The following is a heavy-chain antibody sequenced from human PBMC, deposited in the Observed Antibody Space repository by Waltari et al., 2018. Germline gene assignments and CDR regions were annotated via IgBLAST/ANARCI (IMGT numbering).Heavy chain of an antibody. CDR3: AEDLVAGPGLDY. D-gene: IGHD2-15*01. J-gene: IGHJ4*02. Sequence: QVQLVESGGGVVQPGRSLRLSCAASGFTFSSYGMHWVRQAPGKGLEGVAVIWYDGSKKYYADSVKGRFTISRDNSRNTLYLQMNSLSAEDAAMYYWAEDLVAGPGLDYWGQGTLVTVSS. CDR1: GFTFSSYG. V-gene: IGHV3-30*18. CDR2: IWYDGSKK.